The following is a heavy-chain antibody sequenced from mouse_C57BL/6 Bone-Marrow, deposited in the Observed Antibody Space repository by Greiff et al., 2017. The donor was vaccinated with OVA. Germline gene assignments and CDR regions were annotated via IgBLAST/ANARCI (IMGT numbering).Heavy chain of an antibody. CDR2: IDPSDSYT. Sequence: QVQLQQPGAELVMPGASVKLSCKASGYTFTSYWMHWVKQRPGQGLEWIGEIDPSDSYTNYNQKFKGKSTLTVDKSSSTAYMQLSILTSEDSAVYYCARQNYGSSYGFAYWGQGTLVTVSA. J-gene: IGHJ3*01. V-gene: IGHV1-69*01. CDR3: ARQNYGSSYGFAY. D-gene: IGHD1-1*01. CDR1: GYTFTSYW.